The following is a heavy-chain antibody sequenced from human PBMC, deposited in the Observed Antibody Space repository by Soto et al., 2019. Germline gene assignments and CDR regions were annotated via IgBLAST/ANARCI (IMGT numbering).Heavy chain of an antibody. V-gene: IGHV3-30*18. D-gene: IGHD2-15*01. CDR3: AKDGGSVPDY. J-gene: IGHJ4*02. CDR2: ISYDGSNK. Sequence: QVQLVESGGGVVQPGRSLRLSCAASGFTFSSYGMHWVRQAPGKGLEWVAVISYDGSNKYYADSVKGRFTISRDNSKNTLYLQMNSLRAEDTAVYYCAKDGGSVPDYWGQGTLVTVSS. CDR1: GFTFSSYG.